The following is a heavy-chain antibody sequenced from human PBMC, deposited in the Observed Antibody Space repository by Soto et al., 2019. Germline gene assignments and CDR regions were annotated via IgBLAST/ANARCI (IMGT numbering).Heavy chain of an antibody. D-gene: IGHD2-2*01. V-gene: IGHV1-69*01. Sequence: QVQLVQSGAEVKKPGSSVKVSCKASGGTFSSYAISWVRQAPGQGLEWMGGVIPISGTANYVQKFQGRVTITADESTSTAYMELSSLRSEDTAVYYCARSQGSSTSLEIYYYYYYGMDVWGQGTTVTVYS. J-gene: IGHJ6*02. CDR3: ARSQGSSTSLEIYYYYYYGMDV. CDR2: VIPISGTA. CDR1: GGTFSSYA.